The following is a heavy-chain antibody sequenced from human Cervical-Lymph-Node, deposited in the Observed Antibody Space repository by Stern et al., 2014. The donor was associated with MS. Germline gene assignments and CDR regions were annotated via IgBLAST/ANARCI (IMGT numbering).Heavy chain of an antibody. D-gene: IGHD6-13*01. V-gene: IGHV3-30*18. CDR3: AKAVAAEPGDWFDP. Sequence: VQLVESGGGVVQPGESLRLSCAASGFIFSGYGMHWVRQAPGKGLEWVGVRSYDGNIKYYRDSVKVRFSISRDNSQNAVYLQMSSLRVEDTAVYFRAKAVAAEPGDWFDPWGQGTQVTVSS. CDR2: RSYDGNIK. J-gene: IGHJ5*02. CDR1: GFIFSGYG.